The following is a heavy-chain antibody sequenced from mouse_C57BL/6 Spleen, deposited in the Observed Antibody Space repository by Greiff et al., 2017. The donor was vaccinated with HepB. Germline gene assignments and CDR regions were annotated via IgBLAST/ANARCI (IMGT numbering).Heavy chain of an antibody. CDR1: GYAFTNYL. CDR3: ARNDDFIYAMDY. CDR2: INPGSGGT. J-gene: IGHJ4*01. Sequence: QVQLKESGAELVRPGTSVKVSCKASGYAFTNYLIEWVKQRPGQGLEWIGVINPGSGGTNYNEKFKGKATLTADKSSSTAYMQLSSLTSEDSAVYFCARNDDFIYAMDYWGQGTSVTVSS. V-gene: IGHV1-54*01. D-gene: IGHD2-4*01.